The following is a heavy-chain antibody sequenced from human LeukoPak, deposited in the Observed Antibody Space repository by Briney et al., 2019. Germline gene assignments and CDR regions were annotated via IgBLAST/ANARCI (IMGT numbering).Heavy chain of an antibody. V-gene: IGHV5-51*01. J-gene: IGHJ4*02. CDR2: IYPGDSDT. D-gene: IGHD3-10*01. CDR1: GYSFTSYW. Sequence: EESLKISCKGSGYSFTSYWIVWVRQMPGKGLGWMGIIYPGDSDTTYNPSFQGQVTISVDKSISTAYLQWSSLKASDTAMYYCARLGGSGSYYSSDFWGQGTLVTVSS. CDR3: ARLGGSGSYYSSDF.